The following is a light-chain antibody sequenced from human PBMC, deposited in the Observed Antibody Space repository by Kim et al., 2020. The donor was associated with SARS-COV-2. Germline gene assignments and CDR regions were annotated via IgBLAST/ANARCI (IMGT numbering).Light chain of an antibody. J-gene: IGKJ1*01. CDR1: QSMGKW. V-gene: IGKV1-5*03. CDR3: QQARM. CDR2: EAS. Sequence: ASQSMGKWLAWYQQKPGKAPKLLIYEASILANGVPSRFSGSGSATEFTLTISNLQPDDCATYYCQQARMFGQGTKVDIK.